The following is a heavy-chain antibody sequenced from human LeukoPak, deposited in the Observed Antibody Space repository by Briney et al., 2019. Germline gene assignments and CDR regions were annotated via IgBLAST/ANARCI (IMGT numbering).Heavy chain of an antibody. CDR3: ARESPRVATIDY. CDR1: GYTFTNYA. V-gene: IGHV1-18*01. D-gene: IGHD5-12*01. J-gene: IGHJ4*02. Sequence: ASVKVSCKASGYTFTNYANSWVRQAPGQGLEWMGWISAYNGNTHYAQKFQGRVTMTTDTSTSTAYMELRSLTSDDTAVYYCARESPRVATIDYWGQGTLVTVSS. CDR2: ISAYNGNT.